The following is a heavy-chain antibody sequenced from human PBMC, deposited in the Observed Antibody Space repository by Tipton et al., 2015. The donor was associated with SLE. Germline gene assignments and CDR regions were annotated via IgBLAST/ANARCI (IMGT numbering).Heavy chain of an antibody. CDR1: GFTFSSDG. V-gene: IGHV3-30*02. CDR3: ASQGGPDY. Sequence: SLRLSCAASGFTFSSDGMHWVRQAPGKGLEWVAFIRYDGSNKYYADSVKGRFTISRDNSKNTLYLQMNSLRVEDTAVYYCASQGGPDYWGQGTLVTVSS. D-gene: IGHD1-26*01. CDR2: IRYDGSNK. J-gene: IGHJ4*02.